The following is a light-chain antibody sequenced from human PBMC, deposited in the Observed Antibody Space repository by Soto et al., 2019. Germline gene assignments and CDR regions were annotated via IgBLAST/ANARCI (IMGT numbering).Light chain of an antibody. V-gene: IGLV2-14*01. J-gene: IGLJ1*01. CDR3: SSYTSSSTLEV. CDR1: SNDVGGYNY. CDR2: EVS. Sequence: QSALTQPASVSGSPGQSITIFCTGTSNDVGGYNYVSWYQQHPGKAPKLMIYEVSNRPSGVSNRFSGSKSGNTASLTISGLQAEDEADYYCSSYTSSSTLEVFGTGTKLTVL.